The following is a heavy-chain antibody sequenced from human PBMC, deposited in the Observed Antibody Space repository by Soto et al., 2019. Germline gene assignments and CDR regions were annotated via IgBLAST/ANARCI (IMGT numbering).Heavy chain of an antibody. V-gene: IGHV3-30*03. D-gene: IGHD1-1*01. Sequence: GGSLRLSCAASGFTFSSYTMHWVRQAPGEGLEWVAVISYDGNNKFYADSVKGRFTISRDSGKQTLYLQMNSLRPDDTAMYYCARDGVSSTDYTWNYGTYFDYWGQVALVTVSS. J-gene: IGHJ4*02. CDR2: ISYDGNNK. CDR3: ARDGVSSTDYTWNYGTYFDY. CDR1: GFTFSSYT.